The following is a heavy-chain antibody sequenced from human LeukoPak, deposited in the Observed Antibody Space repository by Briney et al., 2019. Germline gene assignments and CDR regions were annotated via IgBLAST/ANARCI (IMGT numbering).Heavy chain of an antibody. CDR2: ISGSGGST. CDR3: AKIQPSNWEGGY. V-gene: IGHV3-23*01. Sequence: GGSLRLSCAASGFTFSSYAMSWVRQAPGEGLEWVSAISGSGGSTYYADSVKGRFTISRDNSKNTLYLQRNSLRAEDTAVHYCAKIQPSNWEGGYWGQGTLVTVSS. CDR1: GFTFSSYA. D-gene: IGHD5-18*01. J-gene: IGHJ4*02.